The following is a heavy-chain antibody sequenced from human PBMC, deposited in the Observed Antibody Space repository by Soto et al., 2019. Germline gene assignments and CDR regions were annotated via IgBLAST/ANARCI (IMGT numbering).Heavy chain of an antibody. CDR3: ARDLRSIAAAGTRAIDY. Sequence: QVQLVQSGAEVKKPGASVKVSCKASGYTFTSYYMHWVRQAPGQGLEWMGIINPSGGSTSYAQKFQGRVTMTRDTSTSTVYMELSSLRSEDTAVYYCARDLRSIAAAGTRAIDYWGQGTLVTVSS. CDR2: INPSGGST. J-gene: IGHJ4*02. CDR1: GYTFTSYY. D-gene: IGHD6-13*01. V-gene: IGHV1-46*01.